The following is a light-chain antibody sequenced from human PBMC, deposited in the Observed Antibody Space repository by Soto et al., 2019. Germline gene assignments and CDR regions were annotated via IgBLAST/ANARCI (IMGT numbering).Light chain of an antibody. J-gene: IGLJ1*01. CDR2: RHN. V-gene: IGLV1-47*01. Sequence: QSVLTQTPSASGTPGQRVTISCSGSSSNIGSNYVYWYQQLPGTAPKLLIHRHNQRPSGVPDRFSGSKSGPSASLAISGLRSEDEADYYCAAWDDSLSGRYVFGTGTKVTVL. CDR3: AAWDDSLSGRYV. CDR1: SSNIGSNY.